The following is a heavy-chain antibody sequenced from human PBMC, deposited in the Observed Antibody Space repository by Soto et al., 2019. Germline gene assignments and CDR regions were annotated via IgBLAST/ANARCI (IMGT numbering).Heavy chain of an antibody. Sequence: SETLSLTCAVYGGSFSGYYWSWIRQPPGKGLEWIGEINHSGSTNYNPSLKSRVTISVDTSKNQFSLKLSSVTAADTAVYYCARGGGSIAVAGLKHWGQGPLVTVPS. CDR3: ARGGGSIAVAGLKH. CDR2: INHSGST. J-gene: IGHJ4*02. V-gene: IGHV4-34*01. D-gene: IGHD6-19*01. CDR1: GGSFSGYY.